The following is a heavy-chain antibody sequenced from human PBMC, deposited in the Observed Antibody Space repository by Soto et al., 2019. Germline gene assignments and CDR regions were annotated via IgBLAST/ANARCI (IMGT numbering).Heavy chain of an antibody. Sequence: SETLSLTCAVSGGSIDSGAFSLSWIRQQQGKGLEWIGYVTHSGTAYSIPSLNGRLTLSVDSSQTQFSLKLTSVTAADSAFYYRARIHWAQSSLDYWGRGILVTVSS. CDR2: VTHSGTA. J-gene: IGHJ4*02. V-gene: IGHV4-30-2*01. CDR1: GGSIDSGAFS. CDR3: ARIHWAQSSLDY. D-gene: IGHD6-19*01.